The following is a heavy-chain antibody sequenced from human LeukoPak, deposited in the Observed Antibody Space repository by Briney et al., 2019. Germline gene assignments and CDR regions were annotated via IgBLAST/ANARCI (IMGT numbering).Heavy chain of an antibody. D-gene: IGHD3-10*01. Sequence: GASVKVSCKASGYTFTSYYMHWVRQAPGQGLEWMGRINPNSGGTNYAQKFQGRVTMTRDTSISTAYMELSRLRSDDTAVYYCARGSGYGSGSYLLDYWGQGTLVTASS. J-gene: IGHJ4*02. CDR3: ARGSGYGSGSYLLDY. CDR1: GYTFTSYY. V-gene: IGHV1-2*06. CDR2: INPNSGGT.